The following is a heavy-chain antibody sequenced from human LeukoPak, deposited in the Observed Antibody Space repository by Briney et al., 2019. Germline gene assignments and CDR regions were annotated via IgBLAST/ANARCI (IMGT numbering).Heavy chain of an antibody. J-gene: IGHJ4*02. CDR1: GFTFSSYA. CDR2: ISGSGGST. V-gene: IGHV3-23*01. D-gene: IGHD2-15*01. CDR3: AQWSRIDY. Sequence: GGSLRLSCAASGFTFSSYAMSWVPHAPGKGLEWVSAISGSGGSTYYTDSVKGRFTISRDNSKNTLYLQMNSLRAEDTAVYYCAQWSRIDYWGQGTLVTVSS.